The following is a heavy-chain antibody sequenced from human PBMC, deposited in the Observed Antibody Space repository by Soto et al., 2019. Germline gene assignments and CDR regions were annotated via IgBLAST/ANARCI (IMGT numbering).Heavy chain of an antibody. CDR1: GGTFNSYA. CDR2: IIPIFGTA. V-gene: IGHV1-69*01. J-gene: IGHJ4*02. Sequence: QVQLVQSGAEVKKPGSSVKVSCKASGGTFNSYAISWVRQAPGQGLEWMGGIIPIFGTANYAQKFQGRVTITADESTSTAYMELSSLRSEDTAVYYCARAGGDYGGNPRPIDYWGQGTLVTVSS. CDR3: ARAGGDYGGNPRPIDY. D-gene: IGHD4-17*01.